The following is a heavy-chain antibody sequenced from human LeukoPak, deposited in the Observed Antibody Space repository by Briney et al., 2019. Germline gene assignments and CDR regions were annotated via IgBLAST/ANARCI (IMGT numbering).Heavy chain of an antibody. CDR1: GYTFISYG. Sequence: GASVKVSCKASGYTFISYGISWVRQAPGQGLEWMGWISAYNGNTNYAQKLQGRVTMTTDTSTSTAHMELRGLRSDDTAVFYCARGPGAPLAPIDFWGQGTLVTVSS. CDR3: ARGPGAPLAPIDF. D-gene: IGHD3-10*01. CDR2: ISAYNGNT. V-gene: IGHV1-18*01. J-gene: IGHJ4*02.